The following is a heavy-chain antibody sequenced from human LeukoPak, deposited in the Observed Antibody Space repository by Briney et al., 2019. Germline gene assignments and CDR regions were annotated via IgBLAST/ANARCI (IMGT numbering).Heavy chain of an antibody. Sequence: GGSLRLSCVASGFTFSSHEMNWVRQAPGKGLEWVSYITADGTNKYDADSVKGRFTISRDNAKNSLYLQMNSLRVDDTAIYYCAREVEWELPDYWGQGTLVTVSS. J-gene: IGHJ4*02. V-gene: IGHV3-48*03. CDR1: GFTFSSHE. CDR3: AREVEWELPDY. CDR2: ITADGTNK. D-gene: IGHD1-26*01.